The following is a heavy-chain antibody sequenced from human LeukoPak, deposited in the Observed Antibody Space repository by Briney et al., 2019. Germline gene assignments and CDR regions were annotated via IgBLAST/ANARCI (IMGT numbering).Heavy chain of an antibody. CDR3: ARSYYYDSSGYQPLDY. Sequence: KTSETLSLTCTVSGGSISSSSYYWGWIRQPPGKGLEWIGSIYYSGSTYYNPSLKSRVTISVDTSKNRFSLKLTSVTAADTAVYYCARSYYYDSSGYQPLDYWGQGTLVTVSS. J-gene: IGHJ4*02. CDR2: IYYSGST. V-gene: IGHV4-39*07. CDR1: GGSISSSSYY. D-gene: IGHD3-22*01.